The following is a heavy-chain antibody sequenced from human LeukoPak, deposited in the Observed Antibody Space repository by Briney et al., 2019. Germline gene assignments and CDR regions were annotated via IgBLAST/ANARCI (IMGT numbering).Heavy chain of an antibody. CDR1: GFTLSDYY. CDR3: ARRRAFIDY. Sequence: GGSLRLACAASGFTLSDYYMSWIRQAPGEVRARVSYSSSSGNTIYSAAYVQGRFAISRDNAKNSLYLQMNSLRAEDTAVYYCARRRAFIDYWGQGTPVTVSS. V-gene: IGHV3-11*01. CDR2: SSSSGNTI. J-gene: IGHJ4*02.